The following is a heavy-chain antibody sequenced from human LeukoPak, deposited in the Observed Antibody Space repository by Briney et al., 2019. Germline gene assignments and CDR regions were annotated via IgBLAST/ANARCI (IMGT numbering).Heavy chain of an antibody. Sequence: GGSLRLSCAASGFTFSTYAMSWVRQAPGKGLEWLSALSGRGRDTYYADSVKGRFTISRDNSKNTLYLQMNSLRAEDTAVYYCAKVTYGSGTYGAFDYWGQGTLVTVSS. CDR1: GFTFSTYA. V-gene: IGHV3-23*01. J-gene: IGHJ4*02. CDR2: LSGRGRDT. D-gene: IGHD3-10*01. CDR3: AKVTYGSGTYGAFDY.